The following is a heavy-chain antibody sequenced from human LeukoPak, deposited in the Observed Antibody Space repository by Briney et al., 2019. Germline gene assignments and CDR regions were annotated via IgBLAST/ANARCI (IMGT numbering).Heavy chain of an antibody. CDR3: AKEGYYDSRGYYYYYYYYYMDV. CDR1: GFTFSSYA. Sequence: GGSLRLSCAASGFTFSSYAMSWVRQAPGKGLEWVSAISGSGGSTYYADSVKGRFTISRDNSKNMLYLQMNSLRAEDTAVYYCAKEGYYDSRGYYYYYYYYYMDVWGKGTTVTVSS. CDR2: ISGSGGST. D-gene: IGHD3-22*01. V-gene: IGHV3-23*01. J-gene: IGHJ6*03.